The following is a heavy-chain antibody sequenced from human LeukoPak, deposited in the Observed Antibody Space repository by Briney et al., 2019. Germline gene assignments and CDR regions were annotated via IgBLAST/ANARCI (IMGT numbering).Heavy chain of an antibody. CDR1: GFIFSQYS. Sequence: GGSLRLSCAASGFIFSQYSMNWVRQAPGKGLGWVSHIRSSSETFYADSVKGRFTISRDNARNSLYLQMNNLRGEDTAIYYCARDAGNSGYGCDLWGQGTLVTVSS. CDR2: IRSSSET. CDR3: ARDAGNSGYGCDL. J-gene: IGHJ5*02. D-gene: IGHD5-12*01. V-gene: IGHV3-48*01.